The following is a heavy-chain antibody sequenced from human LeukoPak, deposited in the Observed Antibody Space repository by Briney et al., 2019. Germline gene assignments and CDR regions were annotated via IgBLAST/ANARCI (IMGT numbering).Heavy chain of an antibody. D-gene: IGHD3-22*01. Sequence: GGSLRLSCAASGFTFSSYSMNWVRQAPGMGLEWVSSISSSSSYIYYADSVKGRFTISRDNAKNSLYLQMNGLRAEDTAVYYCARDEKYYYDSSGYYYGDYWGQGTLVTVSS. CDR1: GFTFSSYS. V-gene: IGHV3-21*01. CDR3: ARDEKYYYDSSGYYYGDY. J-gene: IGHJ4*02. CDR2: ISSSSSYI.